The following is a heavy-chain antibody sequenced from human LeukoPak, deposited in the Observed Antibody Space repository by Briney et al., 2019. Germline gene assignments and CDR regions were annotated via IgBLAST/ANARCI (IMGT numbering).Heavy chain of an antibody. D-gene: IGHD2-21*02. Sequence: PGGSLRLSCAASGFTFDDYAMHWVRQAPGKGLEWVSGISWNSGSIGYADSVKGRFTISRDNAKNSLYLQMNSLRAEDTALYYCAKDINPHIVVVTAPSNAFDIWGQGTMVTVSS. J-gene: IGHJ3*02. CDR3: AKDINPHIVVVTAPSNAFDI. CDR2: ISWNSGSI. CDR1: GFTFDDYA. V-gene: IGHV3-9*01.